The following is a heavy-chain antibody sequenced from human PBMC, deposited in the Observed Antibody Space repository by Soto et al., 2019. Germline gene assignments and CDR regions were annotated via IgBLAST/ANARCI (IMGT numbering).Heavy chain of an antibody. V-gene: IGHV3-53*04. CDR1: GFTVSSSY. D-gene: IGHD6-19*01. J-gene: IGHJ6*03. CDR2: IYSGGFT. CDR3: VREGLQVSCWQEDDADSYRMDV. Sequence: EVQLVESGGGLVQPGGSLRLSCAASGFTVSSSYMSWVRQAPGKGLEWVSIIYSGGFTYYADSVRGRFTISRHNSMNTLYLQMNNMTREDTAVYYCVREGLQVSCWQEDDADSYRMDVWGKGTKVTVSS.